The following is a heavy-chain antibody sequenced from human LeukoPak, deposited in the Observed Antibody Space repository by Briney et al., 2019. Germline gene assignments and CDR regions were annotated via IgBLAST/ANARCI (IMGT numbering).Heavy chain of an antibody. CDR1: GYTFTGQD. V-gene: IGHV1-2*02. J-gene: IGHJ3*02. CDR3: ARRQTTTDAFDI. Sequence: ASVKVSCKVSGYTFTGQDMHWVRQAPGQGLEGMGWINPNTGDTDYAQKFQGRVTMARDTTTSTAYMELSRLTSEDTAVYYCARRQTTTDAFDIWGQGTMVTVSS. D-gene: IGHD1-1*01. CDR2: INPNTGDT.